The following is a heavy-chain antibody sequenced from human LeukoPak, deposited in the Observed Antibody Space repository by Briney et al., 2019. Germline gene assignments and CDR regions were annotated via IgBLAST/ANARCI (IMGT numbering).Heavy chain of an antibody. Sequence: KPSETLSLTCTVSGGSISSYYWSWTRQPPGKGLEWIGYIYYSGSTNYNPSLKSRVTISVDTSKNQFSLKLSSVTAADTAVYYCARGEFSYYYDSSGYSPFDPWGQGTLVTVSS. CDR3: ARGEFSYYYDSSGYSPFDP. D-gene: IGHD3-22*01. V-gene: IGHV4-59*01. CDR2: IYYSGST. J-gene: IGHJ5*02. CDR1: GGSISSYY.